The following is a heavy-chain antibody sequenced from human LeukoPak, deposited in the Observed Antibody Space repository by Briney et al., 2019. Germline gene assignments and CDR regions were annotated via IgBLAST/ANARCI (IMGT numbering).Heavy chain of an antibody. D-gene: IGHD6-13*01. CDR1: GYTFTSYD. CDR3: ARTKAAAGTLYYYYGMDV. V-gene: IGHV1-8*01. CDR2: MNPNSGNT. Sequence: ASVKVSCKASGYTFTSYDINWVRQATGQGLEWMGWMNPNSGNTGYAQKFQGRVTMTRNTSISTAYMELSGLRSEDTAVYYCARTKAAAGTLYYYYGMDVWGQGTTVTVSS. J-gene: IGHJ6*02.